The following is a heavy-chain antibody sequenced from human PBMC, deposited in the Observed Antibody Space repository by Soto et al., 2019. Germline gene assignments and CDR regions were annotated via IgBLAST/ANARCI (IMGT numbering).Heavy chain of an antibody. CDR2: SSNSGTFA. CDR3: ARSGDNFTVLHY. CDR1: GFTVSVYY. J-gene: IGHJ4*02. D-gene: IGHD1-1*01. Sequence: GGSLRLGXAASGFTVSVYYMSGVRQAPGRGLEWISYSSNSGTFARYATSVKGRFSISRDNANNSLYLEMNSLRVEDTAVYYCARSGDNFTVLHYWCQAAPVTLPS. V-gene: IGHV3-11*06.